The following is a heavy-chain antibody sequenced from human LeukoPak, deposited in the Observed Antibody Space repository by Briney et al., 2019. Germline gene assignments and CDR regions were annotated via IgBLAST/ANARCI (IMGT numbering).Heavy chain of an antibody. D-gene: IGHD5-12*01. J-gene: IGHJ5*02. CDR1: GGSISSSTFY. CDR3: ARGGYSGYDRKILLDP. V-gene: IGHV4-39*07. CDR2: LYYSGST. Sequence: PSETLSLTCTVSGGSISSSTFYWGWIRQPPGKGLEWIGSLYYSGSTNYNPSLKSRVTISVDTSKNQFSLKLSSVTAADTAVYYCARGGYSGYDRKILLDPWGQGTLVTVSS.